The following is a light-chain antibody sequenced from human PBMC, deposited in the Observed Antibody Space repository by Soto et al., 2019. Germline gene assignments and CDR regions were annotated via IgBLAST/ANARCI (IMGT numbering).Light chain of an antibody. CDR3: QQYHNWPAP. Sequence: EIVMTQSPATLSVSPGERVTLSCRASQSVSTRLAWYQHKPGQAPRLLISGATTGATGIPPRFSASGSGSDLSLTVNRLQSEDIAVYYCQQYHNWPAPFGGGPRWIS. CDR2: GAT. CDR1: QSVSTR. V-gene: IGKV3-15*01. J-gene: IGKJ4*01.